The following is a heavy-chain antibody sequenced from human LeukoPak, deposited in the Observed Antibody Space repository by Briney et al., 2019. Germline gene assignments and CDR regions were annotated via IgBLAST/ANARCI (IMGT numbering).Heavy chain of an antibody. V-gene: IGHV3-30*03. J-gene: IGHJ4*02. D-gene: IGHD2-2*01. CDR3: ARGPGALDY. Sequence: GGSLRLSCAASGFTFSNYGMHWVRQAPGKGLEGVALISHDGTNRNHADSVKGRFTISRDNSNNTLYLQMSSLRAEDTAVYYCARGPGALDYWGQGALVTVSS. CDR1: GFTFSNYG. CDR2: ISHDGTNR.